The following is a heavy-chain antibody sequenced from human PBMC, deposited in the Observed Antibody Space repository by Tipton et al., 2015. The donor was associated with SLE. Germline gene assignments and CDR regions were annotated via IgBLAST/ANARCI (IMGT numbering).Heavy chain of an antibody. D-gene: IGHD5-24*01. CDR3: ARHPVAGYTYYMDV. V-gene: IGHV1-18*01. CDR2: INPYNDNT. CDR1: GYIFSTYG. Sequence: QSGAEVKKPGASVKVSCRASGYIFSTYGISWVRQAPGQGLEWMGWINPYNDNTDYVELLQGRVTMTTYTSTGTAYMELTSLNSDDTAIYYCARHPVAGYTYYMDVWGTGATVTVSS. J-gene: IGHJ6*03.